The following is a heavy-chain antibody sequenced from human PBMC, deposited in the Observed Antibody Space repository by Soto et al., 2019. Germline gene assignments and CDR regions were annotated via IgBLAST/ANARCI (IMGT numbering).Heavy chain of an antibody. Sequence: GGSLRLCCAACGFTFSNAWMSWVRQAPGKGLEWVGRIKSKTDGGTTDYAAPVKGRFTISRDDSKNTLYLQMNSLKTEDTAVYYCTASGSYGPGFDPWGQGTLVTVSS. D-gene: IGHD1-26*01. CDR2: IKSKTDGGTT. CDR3: TASGSYGPGFDP. J-gene: IGHJ5*02. CDR1: GFTFSNAW. V-gene: IGHV3-15*01.